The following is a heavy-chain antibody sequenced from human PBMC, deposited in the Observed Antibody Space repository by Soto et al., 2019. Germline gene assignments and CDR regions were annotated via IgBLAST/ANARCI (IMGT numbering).Heavy chain of an antibody. CDR2: ISYDGSNK. D-gene: IGHD6-19*01. CDR3: AKDSGQWLTGDY. V-gene: IGHV3-30*18. J-gene: IGHJ4*02. Sequence: QVQLVESGGGVVQPGRSLRLSCAASGFTFSSYGMHWVRQAPGKGLEWVAVISYDGSNKYYADSVKGRFTISRDNSKNTLYLQMNSLRAEETAVYYCAKDSGQWLTGDYWGQGTLVTVSS. CDR1: GFTFSSYG.